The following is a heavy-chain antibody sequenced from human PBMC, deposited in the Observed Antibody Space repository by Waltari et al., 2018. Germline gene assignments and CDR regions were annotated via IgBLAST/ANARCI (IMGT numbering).Heavy chain of an antibody. CDR2: INHSGCT. V-gene: IGHV4-34*01. J-gene: IGHJ6*03. CDR3: ARLPRYYYYMDV. CDR1: GGSFSGYY. Sequence: QVQLQQWGAGLLKPSETLSLTCAVYGGSFSGYYWSWIRQPPRKGLEWIGEINHSGCTNYNPSLKSRVTISVDTSKNQFSLKLSSVTAADTAVYYCARLPRYYYYMDVWGKGTTVTVSS.